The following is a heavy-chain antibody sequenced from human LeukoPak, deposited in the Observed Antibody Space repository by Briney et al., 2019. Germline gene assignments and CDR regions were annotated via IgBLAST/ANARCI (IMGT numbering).Heavy chain of an antibody. Sequence: PGGSLRLSCAASGFTFSSYAMHWVRRAPGKGLEWVAVISYDGSNKYYADSVKGRFTISRGNSKNTLYLQMNSLRAEDTAVYYCAREVRDILTGYYFDYWGQGTLVTVSS. J-gene: IGHJ4*02. CDR3: AREVRDILTGYYFDY. V-gene: IGHV3-30*04. CDR1: GFTFSSYA. CDR2: ISYDGSNK. D-gene: IGHD3-9*01.